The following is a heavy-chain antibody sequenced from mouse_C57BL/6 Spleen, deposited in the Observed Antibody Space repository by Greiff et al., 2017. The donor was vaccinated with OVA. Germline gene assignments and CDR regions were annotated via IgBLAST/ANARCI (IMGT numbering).Heavy chain of an antibody. CDR2: ISDGGSYT. J-gene: IGHJ3*01. CDR3: AREYYGSSPWFAY. D-gene: IGHD1-1*01. CDR1: GFTFSSYA. Sequence: EVKLQESGGGLVKPGGSLKLSCAASGFTFSSYAMSWVRQTPEKRLEWVATISDGGSYTYYPDNVKGRFTISRDNAKNNLYLQMSHLKSEDTAMYYCAREYYGSSPWFAYWGQGTLVTVSA. V-gene: IGHV5-4*01.